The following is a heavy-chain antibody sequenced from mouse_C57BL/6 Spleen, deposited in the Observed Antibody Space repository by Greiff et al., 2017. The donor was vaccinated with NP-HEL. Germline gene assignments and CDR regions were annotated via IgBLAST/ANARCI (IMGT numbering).Heavy chain of an antibody. Sequence: VQLQQSGAELVRPGASVTLSCKASGYTFTDYEMHWVKQTPVHGLEWIGAIDPETGGTAYNQKFKGKAILTADKSSSTAYMELRSLTSEDSAVYYCTRSLRYPSYWGQGTTLTVSS. V-gene: IGHV1-15*01. J-gene: IGHJ2*01. CDR2: IDPETGGT. CDR3: TRSLRYPSY. D-gene: IGHD1-1*01. CDR1: GYTFTDYE.